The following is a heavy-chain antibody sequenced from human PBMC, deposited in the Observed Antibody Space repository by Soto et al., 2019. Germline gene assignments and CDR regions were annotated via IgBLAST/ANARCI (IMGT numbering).Heavy chain of an antibody. D-gene: IGHD2-2*01. CDR3: AREASVLIPAAQPSRFDS. Sequence: ASVKVSCKGFGYSFMKYGINWVRQAPGQGLEWVGWISPYSGYTHSAQKFHGRLTLTTDAAASTAYMELRILRSADTALYYCAREASVLIPAAQPSRFDSWGQGTLVTVSS. V-gene: IGHV1-18*01. CDR1: GYSFMKYG. CDR2: ISPYSGYT. J-gene: IGHJ4*02.